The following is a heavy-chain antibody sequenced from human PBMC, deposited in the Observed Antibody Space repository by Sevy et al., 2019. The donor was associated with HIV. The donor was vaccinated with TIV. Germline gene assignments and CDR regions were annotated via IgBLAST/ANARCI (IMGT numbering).Heavy chain of an antibody. J-gene: IGHJ4*02. Sequence: GGSLRLSCAASGYTFSNYVMTWVRHSPGKGLEWVASIRGSGDRTFYADSVKGRFTISRDNSKNTLYLQMNSLRAEDTVVYYCAKDLPTNRNSGTYYDYWGQGTLVTVSS. CDR1: GYTFSNYV. CDR2: IRGSGDRT. CDR3: AKDLPTNRNSGTYYDY. V-gene: IGHV3-23*01. D-gene: IGHD1-26*01.